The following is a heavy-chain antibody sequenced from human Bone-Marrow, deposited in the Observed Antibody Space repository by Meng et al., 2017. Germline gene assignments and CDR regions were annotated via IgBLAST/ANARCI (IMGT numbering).Heavy chain of an antibody. V-gene: IGHV1-69*04. CDR3: ARDLLEGYYDSSGYYFREVRLDY. CDR1: GGTFSSYT. D-gene: IGHD3-22*01. CDR2: IIPILGIA. J-gene: IGHJ4*02. Sequence: SVKVSCKASGGTFSSYTISWVRQAPGQGLEWMGRIIPILGIANYAQKFQGRVTITADKSTSTAYMELSSLRSEDTAVYYCARDLLEGYYDSSGYYFREVRLDYWGQGTLVTVS.